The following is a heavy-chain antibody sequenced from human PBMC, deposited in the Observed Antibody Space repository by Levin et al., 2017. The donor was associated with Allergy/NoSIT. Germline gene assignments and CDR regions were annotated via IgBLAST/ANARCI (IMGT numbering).Heavy chain of an antibody. V-gene: IGHV3-48*01. D-gene: IGHD5-24*01. J-gene: IGHJ4*02. Sequence: GGSLRLSCAASGFAFSSYTMNWVRQAPGKGLEWVSYIVTSSSTIYYADSVKGRFTISRDNAKNSLYLQMNSLRAEDTAVYYCARAGWLIANFFDYWGRGALVTVSS. CDR3: ARAGWLIANFFDY. CDR1: GFAFSSYT. CDR2: IVTSSSTI.